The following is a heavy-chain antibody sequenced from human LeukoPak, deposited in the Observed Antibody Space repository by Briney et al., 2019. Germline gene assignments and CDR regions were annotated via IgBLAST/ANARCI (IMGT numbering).Heavy chain of an antibody. V-gene: IGHV3-69-1*01. J-gene: IGHJ4*02. D-gene: IGHD5-24*01. CDR1: GFTFSDYA. CDR3: TRVGYIDEGIDY. CDR2: ISHVGGT. Sequence: GGSLRLSCAASGFTFSDYAMSWVRQAPEKGLEWVSTISHVGGTYYADSVRGRFTISRDNAKNSLYLQMNSLRAEDTAIYYCTRVGYIDEGIDYWGQGTLVTVSS.